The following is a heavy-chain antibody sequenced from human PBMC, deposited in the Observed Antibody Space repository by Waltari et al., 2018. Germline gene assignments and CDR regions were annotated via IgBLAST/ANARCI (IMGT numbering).Heavy chain of an antibody. D-gene: IGHD6-13*01. V-gene: IGHV3-23*01. CDR1: GISISRYV. Sequence: EAQLLASGGGFAQLCGSLTLTCPAPGISISRYVLNWYRQPPGKGLEWVAAITSSDGSTYYAGSVQGRIRLSRDTSTNTLHLQMNSLRAEDTAVYYCAKDLGVAAPGRPVFWGQGAQVTVSS. CDR2: ITSSDGST. J-gene: IGHJ4*02. CDR3: AKDLGVAAPGRPVF.